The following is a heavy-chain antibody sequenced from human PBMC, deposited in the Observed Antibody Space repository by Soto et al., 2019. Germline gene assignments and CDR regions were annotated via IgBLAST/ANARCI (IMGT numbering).Heavy chain of an antibody. J-gene: IGHJ4*02. D-gene: IGHD3-22*01. CDR2: VYYSGST. CDR3: ASQSYDSSDYFDY. Sequence: SETLSLTCTVSGDSISRSTYSWGWIRQPPGRGLEWIGSVYYSGSTYYNPSLKSRVTISVDTSRNHFSLTLISVTAAYTAIYYCASQSYDSSDYFDYWGQGLLVT. V-gene: IGHV4-39*01. CDR1: GDSISRSTYS.